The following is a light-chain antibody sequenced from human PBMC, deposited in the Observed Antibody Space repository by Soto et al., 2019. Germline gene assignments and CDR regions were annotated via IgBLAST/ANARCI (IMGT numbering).Light chain of an antibody. CDR2: KAS. CDR3: QHYHFCWT. V-gene: IGKV1-5*03. CDR1: QNIDSG. J-gene: IGKJ1*01. Sequence: DIQMTQSPSTLSASVGDRVTITCRASQNIDSGLAWYQQKPGKAPKLLIYKASTLESGVPLRFSGSGSGTEFTLTTASLQPDDFATYDGQHYHFCWTFGPGTRVVI.